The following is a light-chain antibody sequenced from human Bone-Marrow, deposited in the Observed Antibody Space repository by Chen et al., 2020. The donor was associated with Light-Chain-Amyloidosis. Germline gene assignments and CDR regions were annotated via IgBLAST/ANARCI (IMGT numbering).Light chain of an antibody. CDR1: ISDVGCANH. CDR2: EVT. Sequence: QSALTQPASVSGSPGQSITISCTGTISDVGCANHVSWYQQPPHKAPKLSIYEVTNRPSWVPDRFSGSEADNPASLPISGLQTEDEADYFCSSYTMTNTLVFGSGTRVTVL. J-gene: IGLJ1*01. CDR3: SSYTMTNTLV. V-gene: IGLV2-14*01.